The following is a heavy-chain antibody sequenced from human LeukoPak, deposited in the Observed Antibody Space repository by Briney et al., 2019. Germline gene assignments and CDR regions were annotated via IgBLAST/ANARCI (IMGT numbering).Heavy chain of an antibody. CDR3: ARVAQKLERIAVAGTSEWRANWYFDL. CDR2: IYYSGTA. Sequence: SETLSLTCTVSGASISSSSSYWGWIRQPPGRGLEWIGTIYYSGTAYYNPSLKSRVTISVDTSKNQFSLRLSSVTAADTAVYYCARVAQKLERIAVAGTSEWRANWYFDLWGRGTLVTVSS. V-gene: IGHV4-39*07. D-gene: IGHD6-19*01. J-gene: IGHJ2*01. CDR1: GASISSSSSY.